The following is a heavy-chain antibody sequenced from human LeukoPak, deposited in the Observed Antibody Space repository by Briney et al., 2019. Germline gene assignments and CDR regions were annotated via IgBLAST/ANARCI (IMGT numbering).Heavy chain of an antibody. J-gene: IGHJ6*02. Sequence: PGGSLRLSCAASGFTFSSYNMNWVRQAPGKGLEWVSSISSSSSSIYYADSVKGRFTISRDNAKNSLYLQMNSLRAEDTAVYYCARDRGTTVVNYYYYGMNVWGQGTTVTVSS. D-gene: IGHD4-17*01. CDR1: GFTFSSYN. V-gene: IGHV3-21*01. CDR2: ISSSSSSI. CDR3: ARDRGTTVVNYYYYGMNV.